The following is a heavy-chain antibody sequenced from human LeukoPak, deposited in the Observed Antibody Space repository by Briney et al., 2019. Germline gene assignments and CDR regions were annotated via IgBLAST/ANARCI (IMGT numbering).Heavy chain of an antibody. Sequence: SETLPLPHTVCGDSLNRCCHYWGWLRQPPGKGLEWIGSIYYSGSTYHNLSRKRRVTISVNTSKNQFSLKMRSVTAADTAVYYCVSRSLFYDDNGYYLWGQGTGVSVSS. J-gene: IGHJ1*01. CDR2: IYYSGST. D-gene: IGHD3-22*01. CDR3: VSRSLFYDDNGYYL. CDR1: GDSLNRCCHY. V-gene: IGHV4-39*01.